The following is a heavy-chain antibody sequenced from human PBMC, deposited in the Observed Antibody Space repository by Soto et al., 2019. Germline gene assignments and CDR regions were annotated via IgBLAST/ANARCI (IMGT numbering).Heavy chain of an antibody. J-gene: IGHJ3*02. V-gene: IGHV1-69*02. CDR1: GGTFSSYT. CDR3: ARGDYDILTGYYIPCAFDI. Sequence: GASVKVSCKASGGTFSSYTISWVRQAPGQGLEWMGRIIPILGIANYAQKFQGRVTITADKSTSTAYMELSSLRSEDTAVYYCARGDYDILTGYYIPCAFDIWGQGTMVTVSS. D-gene: IGHD3-9*01. CDR2: IIPILGIA.